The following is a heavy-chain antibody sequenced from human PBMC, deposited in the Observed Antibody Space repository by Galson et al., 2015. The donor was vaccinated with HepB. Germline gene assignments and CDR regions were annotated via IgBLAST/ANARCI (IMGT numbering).Heavy chain of an antibody. J-gene: IGHJ6*02. D-gene: IGHD4-23*01. V-gene: IGHV4-59*01. Sequence: ETLSLTCTVSGGSISSYYWSWIRQPPGKGLEWIGYIYYSGSTNYNPSLKSRVTISVDTSKNQFSLKLSSVTAADTAVYYCARDRGYGGNGEDYYYGMDVWGQGTTVTVSS. CDR2: IYYSGST. CDR1: GGSISSYY. CDR3: ARDRGYGGNGEDYYYGMDV.